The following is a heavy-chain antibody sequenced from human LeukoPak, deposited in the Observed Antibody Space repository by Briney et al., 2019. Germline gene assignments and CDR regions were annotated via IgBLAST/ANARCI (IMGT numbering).Heavy chain of an antibody. Sequence: SETLSLTRTVSGGSISSYYWSWIRQPPGKGLEWIGYIYYSGSTNYNPSHKSRVTISVDTSKNQFSLKLSSVTAADTAVYYCARLSEIDAFDIWGQGTMVTVSS. V-gene: IGHV4-59*08. D-gene: IGHD3-16*02. CDR3: ARLSEIDAFDI. J-gene: IGHJ3*02. CDR2: IYYSGST. CDR1: GGSISSYY.